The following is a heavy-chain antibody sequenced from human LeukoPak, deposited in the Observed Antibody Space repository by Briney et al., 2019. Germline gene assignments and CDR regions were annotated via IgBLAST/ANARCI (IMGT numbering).Heavy chain of an antibody. CDR2: INPNSGGT. J-gene: IGHJ4*02. V-gene: IGHV1-2*02. CDR1: GYTFSGYY. CDR3: ARVGRAFTARSSFFDY. D-gene: IGHD6-6*01. Sequence: ASVKGSCTASGYTFSGYYMHWVRQAPGQGLEWMGWINPNSGGTNYAQKFQGRVTMTRDTSISIAYMELIRLRSTDTTEYYCARVGRAFTARSSFFDYWGQGTLVTVSS.